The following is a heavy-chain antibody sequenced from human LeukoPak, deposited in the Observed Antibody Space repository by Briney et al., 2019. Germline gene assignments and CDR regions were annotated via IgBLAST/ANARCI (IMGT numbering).Heavy chain of an antibody. CDR2: INSDGSST. CDR1: GFTFSSYW. D-gene: IGHD2-21*02. V-gene: IGHV3-74*01. J-gene: IGHJ4*02. CDR3: ARAYCGGDCYSMGFDY. Sequence: GGSLRLSCAASGFTFSSYWMHWVRQAPGKGLVWVSRINSDGSSTSYADSVKGRFTISRDNAKNTLYLQMNSLRAEDTAVYYCARAYCGGDCYSMGFDYWGQGTLVTVSS.